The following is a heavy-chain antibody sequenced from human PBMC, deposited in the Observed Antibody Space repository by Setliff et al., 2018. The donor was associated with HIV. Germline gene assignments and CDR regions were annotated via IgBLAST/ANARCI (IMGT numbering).Heavy chain of an antibody. CDR1: GNTFTTYD. CDR3: ARAIRWRYCSSTSCSDAFDI. CDR2: ISVYNGDT. J-gene: IGHJ3*02. D-gene: IGHD2-2*01. V-gene: IGHV1-18*01. Sequence: SVKVSCKASGNTFTTYDISWVRQAPGQGLEWMGWISVYNGDTNYAQKFQGRVTMTTDTSTSTAYMELRSLRSDDTAVYYCARAIRWRYCSSTSCSDAFDIWGQGTMVTVSS.